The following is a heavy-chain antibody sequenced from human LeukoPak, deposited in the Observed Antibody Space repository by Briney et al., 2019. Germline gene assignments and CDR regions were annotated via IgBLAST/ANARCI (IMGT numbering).Heavy chain of an antibody. CDR3: AKVDATYGSGSYYPWVY. Sequence: GGSLRLSCAASGFTFSNYGMSWVRQAPGKGLEWVSVISGSGANTYYADSVKGRFTISRDNSKNTLYLQMNTLRAEDTAVYYCAKVDATYGSGSYYPWVYWGQGTLVTVSS. D-gene: IGHD3-10*01. CDR1: GFTFSNYG. V-gene: IGHV3-23*01. J-gene: IGHJ4*02. CDR2: ISGSGANT.